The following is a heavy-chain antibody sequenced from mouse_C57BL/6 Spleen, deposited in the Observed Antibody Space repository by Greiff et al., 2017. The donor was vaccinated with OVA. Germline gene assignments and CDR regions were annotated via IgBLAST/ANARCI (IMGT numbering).Heavy chain of an antibody. D-gene: IGHD4-1*01. CDR3: ARRTGTGWFAY. CDR2: ISSGSSTI. V-gene: IGHV5-17*01. J-gene: IGHJ3*01. CDR1: GFTFSDYG. Sequence: EVKLMESGGGLVKPGGSLKLSCAASGFTFSDYGMHWVRQAPEKGLEWVAYISSGSSTIYYADTVKGRFTISRDNAKNTLFLQMTSLRSEDTAMYYCARRTGTGWFAYWGQGTLVTVSA.